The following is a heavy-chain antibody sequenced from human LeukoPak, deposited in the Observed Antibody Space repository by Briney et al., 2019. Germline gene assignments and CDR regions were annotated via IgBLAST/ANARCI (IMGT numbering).Heavy chain of an antibody. V-gene: IGHV3-74*01. D-gene: IGHD3-16*01. J-gene: IGHJ4*02. CDR1: GFTFSDYW. CDR2: INEYGTT. Sequence: GGSLRLSCAASGFTFSDYWMYWVRQAPGEGLLWISHINEYGTTTYSDSVKGRFTVSRDNAKNILYLQMNSLRPEDTAVYYCARVRGGNWGQGTLVTVSS. CDR3: ARVRGGN.